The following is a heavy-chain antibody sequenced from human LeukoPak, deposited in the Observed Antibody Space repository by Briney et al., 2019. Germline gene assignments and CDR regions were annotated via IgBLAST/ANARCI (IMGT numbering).Heavy chain of an antibody. CDR3: ARDVPPGPSEGMDV. CDR1: GFTFSSYS. J-gene: IGHJ6*02. D-gene: IGHD1-14*01. Sequence: PGGSLRLSCAASGFTFSSYSMNWVRQAPGKGLEWVSSISSSSSYKYYADSVKGRFTISRDNAKNSLYLQMNSLRAEDTAVYYCARDVPPGPSEGMDVWGQGTTVTVSS. V-gene: IGHV3-21*01. CDR2: ISSSSSYK.